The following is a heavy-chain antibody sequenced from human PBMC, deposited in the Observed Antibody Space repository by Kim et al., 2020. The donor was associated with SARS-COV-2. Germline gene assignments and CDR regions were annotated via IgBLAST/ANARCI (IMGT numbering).Heavy chain of an antibody. CDR1: GFTFSNYA. V-gene: IGHV3-23*01. J-gene: IGHJ4*02. Sequence: GGSLRLSCEGSGFTFSNYAMTWVRQAPGKGLEWVAAISGSGGSTYYEDFVKGRFTISRDNSKNTLYLQMNSLRAEDTAGYYCAKYYDSSGYSSGYWGQGTLVTVSS. CDR2: ISGSGGST. D-gene: IGHD3-22*01. CDR3: AKYYDSSGYSSGY.